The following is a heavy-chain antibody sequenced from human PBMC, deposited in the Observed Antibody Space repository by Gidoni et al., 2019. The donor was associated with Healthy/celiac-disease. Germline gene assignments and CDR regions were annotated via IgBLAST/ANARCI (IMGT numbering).Heavy chain of an antibody. CDR3: AKQRVVTATFDY. Sequence: EVQLLESGGGLVQPGGSLGLSCAASGFTFSSYAMSWVRQAPGKGLEWVSAISGSGGSTYYADSVTGRFTISRDNSKNTLYLQMNSLRAEDTAVYYCAKQRVVTATFDYWGQGTLVTVSS. CDR2: ISGSGGST. V-gene: IGHV3-23*01. D-gene: IGHD2-21*02. J-gene: IGHJ4*02. CDR1: GFTFSSYA.